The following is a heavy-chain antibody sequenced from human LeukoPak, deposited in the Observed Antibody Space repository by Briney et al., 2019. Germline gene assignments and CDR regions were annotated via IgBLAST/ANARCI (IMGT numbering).Heavy chain of an antibody. CDR2: ISGSGGST. CDR1: GFTFSSYA. D-gene: IGHD1-1*01. Sequence: GGSLRLSCAASGFTFSSYAMSWVRQAPGKGPEWVSAISGSGGSTYYADSVKGRFTISRDNSKNTLYLQMNSQRAEDTAVYYCAKDLRKGPTGTSQTWGQGTLVTVSS. J-gene: IGHJ5*02. CDR3: AKDLRKGPTGTSQT. V-gene: IGHV3-23*01.